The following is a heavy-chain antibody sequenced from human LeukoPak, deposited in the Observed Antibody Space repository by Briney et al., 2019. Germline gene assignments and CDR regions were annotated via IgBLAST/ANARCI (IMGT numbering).Heavy chain of an antibody. V-gene: IGHV3-33*06. CDR3: AKDRYDSSGWYGDYFDY. Sequence: PGRSLRLXCAASGFTFSSYGMHWVRQAPGKGLEWVAVIWYDGSNKYYADSVKGRFTISRDNSKNTLYLQMNSLRAEDTAVYYCAKDRYDSSGWYGDYFDYWGQGTLVTVSS. CDR2: IWYDGSNK. D-gene: IGHD6-19*01. J-gene: IGHJ4*02. CDR1: GFTFSSYG.